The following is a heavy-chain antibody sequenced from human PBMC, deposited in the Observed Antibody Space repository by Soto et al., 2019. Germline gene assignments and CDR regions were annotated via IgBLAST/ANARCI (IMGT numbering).Heavy chain of an antibody. CDR2: ISGSGGST. CDR1: GFTFSSYA. J-gene: IGHJ3*02. V-gene: IGHV3-23*01. CDR3: AKGVYCSGGSCYYLDAFDI. D-gene: IGHD2-15*01. Sequence: GFLRLPCAASGFTFSSYAMSWVRQAPGKGLEWVSAISGSGGSTYYADSVKGRFTISRDNSKNTLYLQMNGLRAEDTAVYYCAKGVYCSGGSCYYLDAFDIWGQGTMVTVSS.